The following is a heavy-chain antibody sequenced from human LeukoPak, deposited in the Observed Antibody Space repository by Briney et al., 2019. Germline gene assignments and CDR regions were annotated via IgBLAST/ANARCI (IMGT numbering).Heavy chain of an antibody. J-gene: IGHJ4*02. CDR3: TRENRPFCPFAY. CDR1: GGSISSYY. Sequence: SETLSLTCTVSGGSISSYYWIWIRKPPGKGLEWIGYISYSGRTNYNPSLKSRVTISGDTSKNQFSLRLNSVTAADTAVYYCTRENRPFCPFAYWGQGVLVTVSS. V-gene: IGHV4-59*12. CDR2: ISYSGRT. D-gene: IGHD2/OR15-2a*01.